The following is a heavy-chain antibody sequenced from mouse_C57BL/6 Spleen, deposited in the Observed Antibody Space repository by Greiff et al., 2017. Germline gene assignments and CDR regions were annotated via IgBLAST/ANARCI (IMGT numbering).Heavy chain of an antibody. Sequence: VQLQQSGPGLVQPSQSLSITCTVSGFSFTSYGVHWVRQSPGKGLEWLGVIWRGGSTDYNAAFMSRLSITKDNSKNQVFFKMNSLHADDTAIYYCAKLDYGSSHYAMDYWGQGTSGTVSS. J-gene: IGHJ4*01. CDR3: AKLDYGSSHYAMDY. CDR2: IWRGGST. CDR1: GFSFTSYG. D-gene: IGHD1-1*01. V-gene: IGHV2-5*01.